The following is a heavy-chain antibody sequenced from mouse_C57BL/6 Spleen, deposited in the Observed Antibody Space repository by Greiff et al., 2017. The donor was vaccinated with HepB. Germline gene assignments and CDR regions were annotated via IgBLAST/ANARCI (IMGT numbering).Heavy chain of an antibody. CDR2: IDPETGGT. D-gene: IGHD1-1*01. J-gene: IGHJ3*01. CDR1: GYTFTDYE. CDR3: TSPNYYGSRGFAY. Sequence: VKLVESGAELVRPGASVTLSCKASGYTFTDYEMHWVKQTPVHGLEWIGAIDPETGGTAYNQKFKGKAILTADKSSSTAYMELRSLTSEDSAVYYCTSPNYYGSRGFAYWGQGTLVTVSA. V-gene: IGHV1-15*01.